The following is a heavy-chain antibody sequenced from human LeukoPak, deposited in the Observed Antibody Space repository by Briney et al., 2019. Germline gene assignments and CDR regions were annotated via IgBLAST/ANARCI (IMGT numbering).Heavy chain of an antibody. CDR1: GYTFTSYD. V-gene: IGHV1-8*03. Sequence: ASVKVSCKASGYTFTSYDINWVRQAPGQGLEWMGWMNPNSGNTGYAQKFQGRVTITRNTSISTAYMELSSLRSEDTAVYYCARAAIDSSGPLPHAMDVWGQGTTVTVSS. CDR2: MNPNSGNT. J-gene: IGHJ6*02. D-gene: IGHD3-22*01. CDR3: ARAAIDSSGPLPHAMDV.